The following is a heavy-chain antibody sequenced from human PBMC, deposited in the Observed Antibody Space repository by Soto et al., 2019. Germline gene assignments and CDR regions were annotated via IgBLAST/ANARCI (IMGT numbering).Heavy chain of an antibody. Sequence: GESLKISCQCSGYTFSNFWIAWVRQLPGKGLEWMGIIYPGDYETRYSPSFHGKVTISADRSIGTAYLQWSSLEASDSAFYFCARSPRSSPYFDYWGQGALVTVSS. CDR2: IYPGDYET. CDR3: ARSPRSSPYFDY. CDR1: GYTFSNFW. D-gene: IGHD6-13*01. J-gene: IGHJ4*02. V-gene: IGHV5-51*01.